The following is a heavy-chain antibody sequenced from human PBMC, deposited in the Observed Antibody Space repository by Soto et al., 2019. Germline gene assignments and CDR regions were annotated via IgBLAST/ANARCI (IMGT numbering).Heavy chain of an antibody. CDR1: GGSISSGDYY. CDR3: ARERPDGSRLDP. Sequence: QVQLQESGPGLVKPSQTLSLTCTVSGGSISSGDYYWSWIRQPPGKGLEWIGYIYYSGSTYYNPSLKSXVXXXVXSSKNQFSLKLRSVTAADTAVYYCARERPDGSRLDPWGQGTLVTVSS. J-gene: IGHJ5*02. CDR2: IYYSGST. D-gene: IGHD6-13*01. V-gene: IGHV4-30-4*01.